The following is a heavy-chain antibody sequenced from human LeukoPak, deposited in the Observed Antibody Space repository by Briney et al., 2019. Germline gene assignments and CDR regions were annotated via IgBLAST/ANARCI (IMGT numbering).Heavy chain of an antibody. Sequence: GGSLRLSCAASGFTFSSYAMSWVRQAPGKGLEWVSAISGSGGSTYYADSVKGRFTISRDNSKNTLYLQMNSLRAEDTAVYYCARVAYGSGSYGYSDYWGQGTLVTVSS. CDR1: GFTFSSYA. CDR2: ISGSGGST. CDR3: ARVAYGSGSYGYSDY. J-gene: IGHJ4*02. D-gene: IGHD3-10*01. V-gene: IGHV3-23*01.